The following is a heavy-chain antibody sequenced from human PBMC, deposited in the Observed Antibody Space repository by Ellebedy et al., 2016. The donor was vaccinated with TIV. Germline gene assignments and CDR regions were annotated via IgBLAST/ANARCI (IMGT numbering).Heavy chain of an antibody. V-gene: IGHV3-33*08. CDR1: GFTFSSYG. CDR3: ARENRNYYDSSGRYPYYYYYGMDV. CDR2: IWYDGSNK. J-gene: IGHJ6*02. Sequence: GESLKISXAASGFTFSSYGMHWVRQAPGKGLEWVAVIWYDGSNKYYADSVKGRFTISRDNSKNTLYLQMNSLRAEDTAVYYCARENRNYYDSSGRYPYYYYYGMDVWGQGTTVTVSS. D-gene: IGHD3-22*01.